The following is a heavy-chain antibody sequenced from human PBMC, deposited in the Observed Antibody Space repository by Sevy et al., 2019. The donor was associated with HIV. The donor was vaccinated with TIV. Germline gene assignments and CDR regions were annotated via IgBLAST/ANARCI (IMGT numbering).Heavy chain of an antibody. CDR3: ATHAGIAAAGRVFDY. Sequence: GGSLRLSCAASGFTFSDHYMEWVRQAPGKGLEWVGRIRNKADSYTTEYAASVKGRFTISRDDSKNSVYLLMNSLKTEDTAVYYCATHAGIAAAGRVFDYWGQGTVVTVSS. D-gene: IGHD6-13*01. CDR2: IRNKADSYTT. J-gene: IGHJ4*02. V-gene: IGHV3-72*01. CDR1: GFTFSDHY.